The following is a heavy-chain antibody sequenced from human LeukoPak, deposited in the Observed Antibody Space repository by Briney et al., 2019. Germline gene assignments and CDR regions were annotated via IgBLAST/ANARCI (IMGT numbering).Heavy chain of an antibody. CDR1: GYSFTDYW. J-gene: IGHJ4*02. V-gene: IGHV5-51*01. Sequence: GESLKISCKGSGYSFTDYWFGWVRQMPGKGLEWMGIIYPGDSDTRYSPSFQGQVTISADKSISTAYLQWSSLKASDTAVYYCARGDSSGYYYVDYWGQGTLVTVSS. CDR2: IYPGDSDT. D-gene: IGHD3-22*01. CDR3: ARGDSSGYYYVDY.